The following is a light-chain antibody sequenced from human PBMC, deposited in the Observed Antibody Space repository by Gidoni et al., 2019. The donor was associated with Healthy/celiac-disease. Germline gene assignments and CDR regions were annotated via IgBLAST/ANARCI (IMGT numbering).Light chain of an antibody. Sequence: QSALTQPASVSGSPGQSITISCTGTSSDVGGYNYVSWYQQHPGNAPKLMIYEVSNRPSGVPDRFSGSKSGNTASLTISGLQAEDEADYYCSSYTSSSTPRVFGGGTKLTVL. V-gene: IGLV2-14*01. J-gene: IGLJ3*02. CDR1: SSDVGGYNY. CDR3: SSYTSSSTPRV. CDR2: EVS.